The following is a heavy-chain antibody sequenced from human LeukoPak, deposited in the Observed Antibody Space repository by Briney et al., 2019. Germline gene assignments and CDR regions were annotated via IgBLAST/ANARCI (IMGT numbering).Heavy chain of an antibody. D-gene: IGHD3-9*01. CDR1: GFTFSSYS. CDR3: AREAFAGGLRYFDWLPIDY. J-gene: IGHJ4*02. Sequence: GGSLRPSCAASGFTFSSYSMNWVRQAPGKGLEWVSSISSSSSYIYYADSVKGRFTISRDNAKNSLYLQMNSLRAEDTAVYYCAREAFAGGLRYFDWLPIDYWGQGTLVTVSS. V-gene: IGHV3-21*01. CDR2: ISSSSSYI.